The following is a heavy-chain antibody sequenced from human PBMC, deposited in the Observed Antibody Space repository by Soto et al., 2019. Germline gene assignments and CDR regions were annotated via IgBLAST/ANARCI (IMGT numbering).Heavy chain of an antibody. CDR2: ISYDGSNK. Sequence: QVQLVESGGGVVQPGRSLRLSCAASGFTFSSYGMHWVRQAPGKGLEWVAVISYDGSNKYYADSVKGRFTISRDNSKNTLYLQMNSLRAEDTAVYYCAKSANYDFRSVEDVWGQGTTVTVSS. CDR1: GFTFSSYG. J-gene: IGHJ6*02. V-gene: IGHV3-30*18. CDR3: AKSANYDFRSVEDV. D-gene: IGHD3-3*01.